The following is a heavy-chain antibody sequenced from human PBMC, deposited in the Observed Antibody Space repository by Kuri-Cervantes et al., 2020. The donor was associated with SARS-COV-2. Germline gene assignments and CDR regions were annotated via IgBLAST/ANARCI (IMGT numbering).Heavy chain of an antibody. D-gene: IGHD2-15*01. CDR1: GYSFPSYW. CDR3: ARRVGYYFDY. Sequence: GGFPETSCNGSGYSFPSYWISRVRQMPGKGLEWMGRIDPSNSYTNYSPSFQGHVSIPADKSISTAYLQWSSLKASDTAMYYCARRVGYYFDYWGQGTLVTVSS. CDR2: IDPSNSYT. V-gene: IGHV5-10-1*01. J-gene: IGHJ4*02.